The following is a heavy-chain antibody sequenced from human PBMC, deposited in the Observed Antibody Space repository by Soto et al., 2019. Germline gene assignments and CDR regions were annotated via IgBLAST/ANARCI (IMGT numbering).Heavy chain of an antibody. V-gene: IGHV5-51*01. CDR3: VKHDGKAAPAPAH. J-gene: IGHJ4*02. CDR2: IYPGDSDT. D-gene: IGHD6-13*01. CDR1: GYSFLTYW. Sequence: GESLKISCKGSGYSFLTYWIGWVRQMPGKSMEWMGIIYPGDSDTRYSPSFQGQVTISADKSSSAAYLQWSSLKASDTAIYYFVKHDGKAAPAPAHWGQGTLVTVSS.